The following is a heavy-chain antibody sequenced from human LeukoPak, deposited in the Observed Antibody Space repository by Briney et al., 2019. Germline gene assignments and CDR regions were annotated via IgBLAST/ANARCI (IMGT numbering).Heavy chain of an antibody. Sequence: GESLKISCTASGFTFDDYAMHWVRQAPGKGLEWVSLISGDGGGTYYADSVKGRFTISRDNSKNSLYLQMNSLRTEDTALYYCAKDIVYSSGWTGEYWGQGTLVTVSS. CDR3: AKDIVYSSGWTGEY. J-gene: IGHJ4*02. CDR1: GFTFDDYA. V-gene: IGHV3-43*02. D-gene: IGHD6-19*01. CDR2: ISGDGGGT.